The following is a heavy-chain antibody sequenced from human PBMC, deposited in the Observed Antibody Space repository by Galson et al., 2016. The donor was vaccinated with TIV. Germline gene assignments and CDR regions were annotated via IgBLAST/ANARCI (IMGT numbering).Heavy chain of an antibody. CDR1: GFTFSTFW. D-gene: IGHD4-17*01. CDR3: VRDWDDYGHHSAFDS. J-gene: IGHJ4*02. V-gene: IGHV3-7*01. CDR2: IKQDGSDK. Sequence: SLRLSCAASGFTFSTFWMSWVRQAPGKGLEWVANIKQDGSDKNYVDSVKGRFTISRDHTQNSVFLQMSSLRAEDTAVYYCVRDWDDYGHHSAFDSWGQGTQVTVSS.